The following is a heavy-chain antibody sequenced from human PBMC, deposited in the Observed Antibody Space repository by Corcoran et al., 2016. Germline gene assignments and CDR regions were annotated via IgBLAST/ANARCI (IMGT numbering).Heavy chain of an antibody. D-gene: IGHD5-12*01. Sequence: QVQLVQSGAEVKKPGSSVKVSCKASGGTFSTYSISWVRQAPGQRPEWMGEIIPIFGTANCAQKFQGRVTMTADESSSTAYMELSSLRYEDTAVYYCASRRGYRNVGGMDVWGQGTTVTVSS. CDR3: ASRRGYRNVGGMDV. V-gene: IGHV1-69*01. CDR1: GGTFSTYS. J-gene: IGHJ6*02. CDR2: IIPIFGTA.